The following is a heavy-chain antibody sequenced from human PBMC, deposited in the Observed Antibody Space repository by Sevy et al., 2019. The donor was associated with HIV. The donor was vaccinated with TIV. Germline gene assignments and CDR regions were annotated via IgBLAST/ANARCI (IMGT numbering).Heavy chain of an antibody. Sequence: GGSLRLSCAGSGFTFTTSAMSWVRQAPGKGLEWVSAISGSGDSTYYANSVKGRFTSSRDNSKNTLYLQMTSLRAEDTAVYYCAKWRTSTVITDFDYWGQGTLVTVSS. J-gene: IGHJ4*02. CDR1: GFTFTTSA. V-gene: IGHV3-23*01. CDR3: AKWRTSTVITDFDY. D-gene: IGHD4-17*01. CDR2: ISGSGDST.